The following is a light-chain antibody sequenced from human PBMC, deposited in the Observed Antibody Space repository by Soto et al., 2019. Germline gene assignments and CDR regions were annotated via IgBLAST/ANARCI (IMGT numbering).Light chain of an antibody. CDR1: SSNIGSNT. V-gene: IGLV1-44*01. CDR3: AAWDDSLNGYV. CDR2: SNN. Sequence: QSVLTQPPSASGTPGQRVTISCSGSSSNIGSNTVNWYQHLPGTAPKLLIYSNNQRPSGVPDRFSGSKSGTSSSLSISWLQSDDEADYYCAAWDDSLNGYVFGTGTKVPGL. J-gene: IGLJ1*01.